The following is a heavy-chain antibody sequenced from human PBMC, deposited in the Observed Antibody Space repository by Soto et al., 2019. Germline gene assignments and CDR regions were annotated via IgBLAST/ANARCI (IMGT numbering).Heavy chain of an antibody. CDR3: AKDATAVLAEVLRLDH. CDR1: GFDFRSYG. J-gene: IGHJ4*02. D-gene: IGHD3-3*02. Sequence: QVQLVESGGGVVQPGRSLRLSCAASGFDFRSYGMHWVRQAPGKGLEWVAVISYDGNNQYYADSVRGRFTISRDNFKNTVYLQMNSLRREDAAVYFCAKDATAVLAEVLRLDHWGQGTLVTVSS. CDR2: ISYDGNNQ. V-gene: IGHV3-30*18.